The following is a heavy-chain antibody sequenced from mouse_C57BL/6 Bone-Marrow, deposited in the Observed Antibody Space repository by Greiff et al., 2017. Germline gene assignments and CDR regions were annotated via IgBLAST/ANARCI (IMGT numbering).Heavy chain of an antibody. V-gene: IGHV14-4*01. CDR1: GFNIKDDY. D-gene: IGHD2-2*01. CDR3: TVGPLWLPDY. Sequence: VQLQQSGAELVRPGASVKLSCTASGFNIKDDYMHWVKQRPEQGLEWIGWIDPENGDTEYASKFQGKATITADTSSNTAYLQLSSLTSEDTAVYYCTVGPLWLPDYWGQGTTLTVSS. J-gene: IGHJ2*01. CDR2: IDPENGDT.